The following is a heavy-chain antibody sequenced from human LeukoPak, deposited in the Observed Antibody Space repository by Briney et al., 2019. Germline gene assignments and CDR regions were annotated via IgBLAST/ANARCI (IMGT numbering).Heavy chain of an antibody. Sequence: TPSETLSLTCTVSGGSISSYYWSWIRQPAGKGLEWIGRIYTSGSTNYNPSLKSRVTMSVDTSKNQFSLKLSSVTAADTAVYYCARGAAAAGTPYFDLWGRGTLVTVSS. CDR1: GGSISSYY. CDR3: ARGAAAAGTPYFDL. J-gene: IGHJ2*01. V-gene: IGHV4-4*07. CDR2: IYTSGST. D-gene: IGHD6-13*01.